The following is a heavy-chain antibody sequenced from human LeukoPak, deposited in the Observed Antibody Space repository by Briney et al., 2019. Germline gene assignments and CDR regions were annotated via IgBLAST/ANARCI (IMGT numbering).Heavy chain of an antibody. CDR2: ISGSGGST. D-gene: IGHD5-18*01. J-gene: IGHJ5*02. CDR1: GFTFSTYA. Sequence: GGSLRLSCAASGFTFSTYAMNWVRQAPGKGLEWVSVISGSGGSTYYTDSVKGRFTISRGNSKNTLYLHMSSLRAEDTAVYYCATGEGRYNSGYAWGQGTLVTVSS. CDR3: ATGEGRYNSGYA. V-gene: IGHV3-23*01.